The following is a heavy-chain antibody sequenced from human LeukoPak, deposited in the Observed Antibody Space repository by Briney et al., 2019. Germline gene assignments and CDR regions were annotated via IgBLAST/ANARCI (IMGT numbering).Heavy chain of an antibody. CDR3: ARLGETAAFDY. CDR1: GFTFSSYS. V-gene: IGHV3-21*01. CDR2: ISSSSSYI. Sequence: GGSLRLSCAASGFTFSSYSMNWVRQAPGKGLEWVSSISSSSSYIYYADSVKGRFTISRDNAKNSLYLQMSSLRAEDTAVYYCARLGETAAFDYWGQGTLVTVSS. J-gene: IGHJ4*02. D-gene: IGHD5-24*01.